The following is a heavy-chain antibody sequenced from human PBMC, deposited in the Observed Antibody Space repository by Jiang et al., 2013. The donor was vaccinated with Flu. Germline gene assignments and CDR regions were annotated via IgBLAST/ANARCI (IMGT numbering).Heavy chain of an antibody. Sequence: LLKPSETLSLTCTVSGYSISSGYYWGWIRQPPGKGLEWIGSIYHSGSTYYNPSLKSRVTISVDTSKNQFSLKLSSVTAADTAVYYCASVEWDEAPGVDAFDIWGQGTMVTVSS. J-gene: IGHJ3*02. V-gene: IGHV4-38-2*02. D-gene: IGHD3-3*01. CDR2: IYHSGST. CDR1: GYSISSGYY. CDR3: ASVEWDEAPGVDAFDI.